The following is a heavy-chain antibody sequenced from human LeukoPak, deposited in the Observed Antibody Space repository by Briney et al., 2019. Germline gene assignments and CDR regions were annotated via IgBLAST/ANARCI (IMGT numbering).Heavy chain of an antibody. Sequence: ASVKVSCTTSGYTFTGYYMHWLRQAPGPGLEWMGRINPNSGGTYYAQKFRSRVTMTRDTSISTAYMELAILISDDTAVYYCAGGVLHGGGNWFDPWGQGTLVTVSS. J-gene: IGHJ5*02. CDR2: INPNSGGT. V-gene: IGHV1-2*06. CDR1: GYTFTGYY. CDR3: AGGVLHGGGNWFDP. D-gene: IGHD3-16*01.